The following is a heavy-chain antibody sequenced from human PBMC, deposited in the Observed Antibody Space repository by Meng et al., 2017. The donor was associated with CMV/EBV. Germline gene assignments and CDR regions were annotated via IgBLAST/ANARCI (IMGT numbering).Heavy chain of an antibody. D-gene: IGHD3-3*01. Sequence: GESLKISCAASGFNFGNFWMNWVRQAPGKGLEWVANIKGDGSEKYYVDSVKGRFTISRDNAKNSLYLQMNSLRVEDTAVYYCARDRHDFWSGYSDYWGQGTLVTVSS. CDR2: IKGDGSEK. J-gene: IGHJ4*02. CDR1: GFNFGNFW. V-gene: IGHV3-7*01. CDR3: ARDRHDFWSGYSDY.